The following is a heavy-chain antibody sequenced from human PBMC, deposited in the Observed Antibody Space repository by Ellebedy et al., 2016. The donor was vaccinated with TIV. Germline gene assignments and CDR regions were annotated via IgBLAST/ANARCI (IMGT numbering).Heavy chain of an antibody. CDR3: AKELVRGVITTYYYYGMDV. CDR2: ISGSGGST. J-gene: IGHJ6*02. V-gene: IGHV3-23*01. Sequence: GESLKISCAASGFTASSNYMRWVRQAPAKGLEWVSTISGSGGSTYYADSVKGRFTISRDNSKNTLYLQMNSLRAEDTAVYYCAKELVRGVITTYYYYGMDVWGQGTTVTVSS. CDR1: GFTASSNY. D-gene: IGHD3-10*01.